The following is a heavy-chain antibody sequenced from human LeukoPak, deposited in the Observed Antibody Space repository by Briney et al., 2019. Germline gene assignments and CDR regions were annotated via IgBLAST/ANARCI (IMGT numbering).Heavy chain of an antibody. CDR2: ITSSGATT. D-gene: IGHD5-24*01. V-gene: IGHV3-23*01. J-gene: IGHJ4*02. CDR1: GFTISTYA. Sequence: PRGSRRLSCAASGFTISTYAMTWVRQAPGKGLEWVSSITSSGATTYYADSVKGRFTISRDISKNTLYLQMNSLTAEDSAVYYCAKEFIAGDGHVDCDSWGQGTLVTVSS. CDR3: AKEFIAGDGHVDCDS.